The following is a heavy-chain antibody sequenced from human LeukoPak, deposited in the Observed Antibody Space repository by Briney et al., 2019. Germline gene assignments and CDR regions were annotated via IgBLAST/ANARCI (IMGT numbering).Heavy chain of an antibody. V-gene: IGHV3-7*01. CDR2: IDRDGRVQ. J-gene: IGHJ6*02. CDR1: GFTTHYW. CDR3: VKSSGTDDYGMDA. D-gene: IGHD3-10*01. Sequence: GGSLRLSCAASGFTTHYWLNWVRQSPGKGLEWVANIDRDGRVQHYVDSVEGRFTISRDSAKNSLALQMHSLRDEDTAVYYCVKSSGTDDYGMDAWGQGTTVTVSS.